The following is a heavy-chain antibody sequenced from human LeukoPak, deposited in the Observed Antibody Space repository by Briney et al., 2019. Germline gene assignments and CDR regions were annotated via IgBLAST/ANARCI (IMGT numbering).Heavy chain of an antibody. CDR1: GFTFGDYA. CDR3: TRGYSRAAFDL. D-gene: IGHD2-15*01. Sequence: GGSLRLSCTASGFTFGDYAMSWVRQAPGRGLEWVAYISSTGGTIYYADSVKGRFTVSRDNVKNSLLLQLNSLRVEDTALYYCTRGYSRAAFDLWGQGTMVTVSS. J-gene: IGHJ3*01. V-gene: IGHV3-48*03. CDR2: ISSTGGTI.